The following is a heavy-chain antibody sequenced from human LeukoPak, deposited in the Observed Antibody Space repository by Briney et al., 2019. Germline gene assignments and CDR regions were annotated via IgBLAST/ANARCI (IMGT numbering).Heavy chain of an antibody. CDR1: GFTFSSYW. CDR3: ARDPTPSAVTYSSGWYEPYNWFDP. V-gene: IGHV3-7*01. Sequence: GGSLILSCAASGFTFSSYWMSWVRQAPGKGLEWVANIKQDGSEKYYVDSVKGRFTISRDNAKNSLYLQMNSLRAEDTAVYYCARDPTPSAVTYSSGWYEPYNWFDPWGQGTLVTVSS. D-gene: IGHD6-19*01. J-gene: IGHJ5*02. CDR2: IKQDGSEK.